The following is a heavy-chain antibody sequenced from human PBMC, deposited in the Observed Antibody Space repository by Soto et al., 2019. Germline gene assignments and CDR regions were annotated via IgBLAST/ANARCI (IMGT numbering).Heavy chain of an antibody. V-gene: IGHV1-8*01. D-gene: IGHD4-17*01. CDR3: ARGFPPYGDYGGGAFDI. J-gene: IGHJ3*02. CDR1: GYTFTSYD. CDR2: MNPNSGNT. Sequence: ASVKVSCKASGYTFTSYDINWVRQATGQGLGWMGWMNPNSGNTGYAQKFQGRVTMTRNTSISTAYMELSSLRSEDTAVYYCARGFPPYGDYGGGAFDIWGQGTMVTVSS.